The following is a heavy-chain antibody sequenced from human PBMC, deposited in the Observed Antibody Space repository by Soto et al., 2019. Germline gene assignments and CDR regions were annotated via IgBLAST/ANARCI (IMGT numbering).Heavy chain of an antibody. CDR2: IYPPDSDT. CDR3: SSVHGSKTAFDH. D-gene: IGHD5-12*01. CDR1: GYPFTTYW. J-gene: IGHJ4*02. V-gene: IGHV5-51*03. Sequence: EVQLVQSGAEVKKPGESLKISCQISGYPFTTYWIGWVRQMPGKGLEWMGKIYPPDSDTRYSPSFQGQVTMSVDKSISTAYLQWSSLKASDTAMYYCSSVHGSKTAFDHWGQGTLVTVSS.